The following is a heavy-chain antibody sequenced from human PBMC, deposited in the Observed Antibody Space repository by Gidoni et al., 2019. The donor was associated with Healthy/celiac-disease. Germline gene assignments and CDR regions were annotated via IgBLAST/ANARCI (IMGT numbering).Heavy chain of an antibody. CDR3: AMGSVAGYYFDY. V-gene: IGHV1-2*04. CDR1: GYTFTGYY. Sequence: QVQLVQSGAEVKKPGAAVKVSGKASGYTFTGYYMHWVRQAPGQGLEWMGWINPTIGGTNYAQKFQGWVTMTRDTSISTAYMELSRLRSDDTAVYYCAMGSVAGYYFDYWGQGTLVTVSS. D-gene: IGHD6-19*01. J-gene: IGHJ4*02. CDR2: INPTIGGT.